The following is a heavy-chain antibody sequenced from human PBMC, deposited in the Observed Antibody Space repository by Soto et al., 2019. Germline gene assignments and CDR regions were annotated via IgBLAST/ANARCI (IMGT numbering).Heavy chain of an antibody. Sequence: QVQLQESGPGLVKPSGTLSLTCAVSSGSISSSNWWSWVRQPPGKGLEWIGEIYHSGSTNYNPSLKSRVTISVDKSKNQFSLKLSSVTAADTAVYYCARVRRPRGNFYYYYYYMDVWGKGTTVTVSS. D-gene: IGHD3-10*01. J-gene: IGHJ6*03. CDR2: IYHSGST. V-gene: IGHV4-4*02. CDR1: SGSISSSNW. CDR3: ARVRRPRGNFYYYYYYMDV.